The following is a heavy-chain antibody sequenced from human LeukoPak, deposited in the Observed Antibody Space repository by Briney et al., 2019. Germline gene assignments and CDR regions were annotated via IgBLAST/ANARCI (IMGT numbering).Heavy chain of an antibody. CDR3: TREYSSGWEPFDY. CDR2: IRSKANSYAT. D-gene: IGHD6-19*01. CDR1: GFTFSGSA. Sequence: GGSLKLSCVASGFTFSGSAMHWVRQASGKGLEWVGRIRSKANSYATAYAASVKGRFTISRDDSKNTAYLQMNSLKTEDTAVYYCTREYSSGWEPFDYWGQGTLVTVSS. J-gene: IGHJ4*02. V-gene: IGHV3-73*01.